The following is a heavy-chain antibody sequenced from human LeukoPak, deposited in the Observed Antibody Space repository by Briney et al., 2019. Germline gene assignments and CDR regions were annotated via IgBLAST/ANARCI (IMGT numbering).Heavy chain of an antibody. V-gene: IGHV4-4*07. Sequence: SETLSLTCTVSGGSISRYYWSWIRQPAGKGLEWIGRIYTSGSTNYNPSLKSRVTMSVDTSKNQFSLKLSSVTAADTAVYYCARDGIAAAERWRYYGMDVWGQGTTVTVSS. D-gene: IGHD6-13*01. J-gene: IGHJ6*02. CDR2: IYTSGST. CDR1: GGSISRYY. CDR3: ARDGIAAAERWRYYGMDV.